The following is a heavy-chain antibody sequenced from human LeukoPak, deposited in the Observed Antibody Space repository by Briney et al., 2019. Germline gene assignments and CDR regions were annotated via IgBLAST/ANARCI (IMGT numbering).Heavy chain of an antibody. CDR2: IWYDGNHK. CDR3: ARRRDRKTGADY. J-gene: IGHJ4*02. V-gene: IGHV3-33*01. CDR1: GFTFIDYG. Sequence: GGSLRLSCAASGFTFIDYGMHWVRQAPGKGLEWVAVIWYDGNHKYYVDSVKGRFTISRDNSKNTLYLQMSSLRVEDTAVYYCARRRDRKTGADYWGQGTLVTVSS. D-gene: IGHD1-14*01.